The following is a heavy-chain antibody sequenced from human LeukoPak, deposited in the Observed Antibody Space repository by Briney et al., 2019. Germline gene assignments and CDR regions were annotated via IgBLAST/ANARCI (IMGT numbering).Heavy chain of an antibody. D-gene: IGHD2-21*02. Sequence: SVKVSCKASGGTFSSYAISWVRQAPGQGLEWMGGIIPIFGTANYAQKFQGRVTITADESTSTAYMELSSLRSEDTAVYYCARDCGGDCYSDYYYYMDVWGKGTTVTISS. V-gene: IGHV1-69*13. CDR2: IIPIFGTA. J-gene: IGHJ6*03. CDR3: ARDCGGDCYSDYYYYMDV. CDR1: GGTFSSYA.